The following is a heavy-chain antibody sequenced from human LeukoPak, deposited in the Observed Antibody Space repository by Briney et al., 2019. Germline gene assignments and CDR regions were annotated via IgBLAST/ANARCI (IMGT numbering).Heavy chain of an antibody. J-gene: IGHJ4*02. V-gene: IGHV3-30*09. CDR1: GFTFRNHA. CDR3: ARFRAATTRFDY. Sequence: GGSLRLSCAASGFTFRNHAVYWVRQAPGRGLEWAAVVSLDGNTTFYSASVKGRFAISRENSKNTLYLEMNSLRPEDTAVYYCARFRAATTRFDYWGQGTLVTVSS. D-gene: IGHD1/OR15-1a*01. CDR2: VSLDGNTT.